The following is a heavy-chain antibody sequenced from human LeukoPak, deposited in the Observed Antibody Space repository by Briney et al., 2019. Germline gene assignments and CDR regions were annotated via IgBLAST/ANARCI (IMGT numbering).Heavy chain of an antibody. V-gene: IGHV3-7*01. CDR2: INQDGTEK. D-gene: IGHD3-16*01. J-gene: IGHJ4*02. CDR3: ARRGDGLDY. CDR1: GFTFSSYW. Sequence: GGSLRLSCAAAGFTFSSYWMAWVRQAPGKGLEWVANINQDGTEKDYVDSLKGRFTISRDNAKNSLYLQMNSLRAEDTAVYYCARRGDGLDYWGQGTLVTVSS.